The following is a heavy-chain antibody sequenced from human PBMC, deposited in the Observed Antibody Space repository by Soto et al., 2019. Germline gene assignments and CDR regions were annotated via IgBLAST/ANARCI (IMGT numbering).Heavy chain of an antibody. D-gene: IGHD2-15*01. CDR1: GFTFSHYW. V-gene: IGHV3-74*01. J-gene: IGHJ6*03. CDR3: ARGDCVGGTCYSLAGSFYYYMDV. CDR2: INSDGSVS. Sequence: EVQLVESGGGLVQPGGSLSLSCAASGFTFSHYWMYWVRQAPGKGLVWVSRINSDGSVSSYADSVKGRLTISRDNVKNTLYLQMDSLRAEDTAVYYCARGDCVGGTCYSLAGSFYYYMDVWGKGTTVTVFS.